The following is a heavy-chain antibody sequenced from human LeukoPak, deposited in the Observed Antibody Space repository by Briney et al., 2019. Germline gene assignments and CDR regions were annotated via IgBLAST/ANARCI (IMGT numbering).Heavy chain of an antibody. Sequence: GGPLRLSCAASGFTFSSYGMHWVREAPGKGLGRVAVISYVGSNKYYAEPVKGRFTISRDNSKNTLYLQMHSLRAEDTALYYCAKELVEMATYDAFDIWGQGTMVTVSS. CDR1: GFTFSSYG. CDR2: ISYVGSNK. D-gene: IGHD5-24*01. J-gene: IGHJ3*02. CDR3: AKELVEMATYDAFDI. V-gene: IGHV3-30*18.